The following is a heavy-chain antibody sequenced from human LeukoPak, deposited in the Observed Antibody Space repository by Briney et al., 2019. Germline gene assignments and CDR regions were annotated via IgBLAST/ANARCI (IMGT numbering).Heavy chain of an antibody. V-gene: IGHV1-8*01. CDR1: GYTFTSD. D-gene: IGHD2-15*01. Sequence: ASVKVSCKASGYTFTSDINWVRQATGQGLEWMGWMNPKSGNTGLARNFQGRVSMTRNTAISTAYMELNSLRSEDTAVYYCARGSVSEGCTGGSCYRVDHWGQGTLVTASS. CDR3: ARGSVSEGCTGGSCYRVDH. CDR2: MNPKSGNT. J-gene: IGHJ1*01.